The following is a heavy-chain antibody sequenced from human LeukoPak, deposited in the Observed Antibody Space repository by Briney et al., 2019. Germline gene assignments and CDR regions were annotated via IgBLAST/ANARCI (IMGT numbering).Heavy chain of an antibody. CDR2: IYYSGST. CDR3: ARGPATKYYYYGMDV. D-gene: IGHD5-12*01. J-gene: IGHJ6*04. Sequence: PGGSLRLSCAASGFTFSSYSMNWVRQAPGKGLEWIGYIYYSGSTYYNPSLKSRVTISVDTSKNQFSLKLSSVTAADTAVYYCARGPATKYYYYGMDVWGKGTTVTVSS. V-gene: IGHV4-59*06. CDR1: GFTFSSYS.